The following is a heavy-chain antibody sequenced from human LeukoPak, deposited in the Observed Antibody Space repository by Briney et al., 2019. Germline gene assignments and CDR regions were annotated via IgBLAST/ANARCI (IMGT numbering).Heavy chain of an antibody. CDR3: ARDSNPRSGGDAFDI. CDR1: GFTFSSYS. V-gene: IGHV3-21*01. J-gene: IGHJ3*02. CDR2: ISSSSSYI. D-gene: IGHD3-16*01. Sequence: GGSLRLSCAASGFTFSSYSMNWVRQAPGKGLEWVSSISSSSSYIYYADSVKGRFTISRDNAKNSLYLQMNSLRAEDTAVYYCARDSNPRSGGDAFDIWGQGTMVTVSS.